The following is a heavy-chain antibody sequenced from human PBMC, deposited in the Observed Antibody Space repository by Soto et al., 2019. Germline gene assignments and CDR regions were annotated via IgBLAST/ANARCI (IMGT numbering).Heavy chain of an antibody. D-gene: IGHD6-19*01. V-gene: IGHV3-23*01. CDR3: VKGTRPLPNISGLIYVRY. Sequence: EVQLLESGGGLVQPGGSLRVSCVASGFSFSNHAMTWVRQSPGKGLEWVSTISDVEDATYSADSVKGRFTTSRDNSKNTVFLQMDNLRAEDTAVYFCVKGTRPLPNISGLIYVRYWGQGTPVTVSS. CDR1: GFSFSNHA. CDR2: ISDVEDAT. J-gene: IGHJ4*02.